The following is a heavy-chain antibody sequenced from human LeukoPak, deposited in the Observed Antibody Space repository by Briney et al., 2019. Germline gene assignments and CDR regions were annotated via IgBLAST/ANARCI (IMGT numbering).Heavy chain of an antibody. Sequence: SETLSLTCTVSGGSISSYYWSWIRQPAGKGLEWIGRIYSSGSTIYNPSLRGRVSMSVDTSKNQFSLSLTSVSAADTAIYYCARYSESFNDYWGQGILVTVSS. D-gene: IGHD1-26*01. CDR3: ARYSESFNDY. J-gene: IGHJ4*02. CDR1: GGSISSYY. V-gene: IGHV4-4*07. CDR2: IYSSGST.